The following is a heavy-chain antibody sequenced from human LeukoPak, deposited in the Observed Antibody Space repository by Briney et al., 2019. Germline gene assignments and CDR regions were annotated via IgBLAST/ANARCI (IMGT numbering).Heavy chain of an antibody. CDR3: GRHDYSNYEGAFDI. V-gene: IGHV3-30*03. CDR1: GFTFSSYG. CDR2: ISYDGSNK. D-gene: IGHD4-11*01. J-gene: IGHJ3*02. Sequence: GRSLRLSCAASGFTFSSYGMHWVRQAPGKGLEWVAVISYDGSNKYYADSVKGRFTISRDNSKNTLYLQMNSLRAEDTAVYYCGRHDYSNYEGAFDIWGQGTMVTVSS.